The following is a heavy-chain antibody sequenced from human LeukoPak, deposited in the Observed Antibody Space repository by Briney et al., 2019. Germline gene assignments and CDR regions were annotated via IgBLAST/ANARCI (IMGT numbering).Heavy chain of an antibody. D-gene: IGHD3-3*01. CDR1: GVTFSNYA. J-gene: IGHJ5*02. CDR3: AKGSARAITNTWFDP. CDR2: ISASGSST. Sequence: GGSLRLSCVASGVTFSNYAMNWVRQAPGRGLEGVSGISASGSSTDFAGSVKGRFTISRDNSKNTVYLQMNSLRAEDTAMYFCAKGSARAITNTWFDPWGQGTLVTVSS. V-gene: IGHV3-23*01.